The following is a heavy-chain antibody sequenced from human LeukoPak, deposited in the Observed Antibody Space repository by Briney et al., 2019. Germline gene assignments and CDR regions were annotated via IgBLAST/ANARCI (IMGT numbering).Heavy chain of an antibody. Sequence: GSSVKVSCKASGGTFSSYAISWVRQAPGQGLEWMGGIIPIFGTTKYAQRFQGRVTITADESTSTAYMELSSLRTEDTGVYYCARESDYGYYYYMDVWGKGTTVTISS. CDR2: IIPIFGTT. D-gene: IGHD4-17*01. CDR1: GGTFSSYA. CDR3: ARESDYGYYYYMDV. V-gene: IGHV1-69*01. J-gene: IGHJ6*03.